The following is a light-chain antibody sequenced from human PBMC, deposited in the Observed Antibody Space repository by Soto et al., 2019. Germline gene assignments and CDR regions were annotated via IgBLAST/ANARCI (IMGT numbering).Light chain of an antibody. CDR3: QQLNSFPLT. V-gene: IGKV1-17*01. J-gene: IGKJ5*01. CDR2: PAS. Sequence: DIQMTQSPSSLSASVEDRVIITCRASQSISNYLAWFQQKPGKVPKRLIYPASTLQSGVPSRFRGSGSGTEFTLTISSLLPEDFATYHCQQLNSFPLTFGQGTRLEIK. CDR1: QSISNY.